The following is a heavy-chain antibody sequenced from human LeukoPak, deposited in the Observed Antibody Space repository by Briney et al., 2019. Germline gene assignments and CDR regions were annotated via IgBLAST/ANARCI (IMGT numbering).Heavy chain of an antibody. V-gene: IGHV3-30*02. CDR1: GFSFSIYG. Sequence: GGSLRLSCAASGFSFSIYGMQWVRQAPGKGLEWVAFIHSGGTLKYYADSVKGRFTISRDNSKDTLFLQMTGLRVEDRAVYYCVKEYTSGSSFGHWGQGTLVIVSS. D-gene: IGHD3-10*01. J-gene: IGHJ4*02. CDR2: IHSGGTLK. CDR3: VKEYTSGSSFGH.